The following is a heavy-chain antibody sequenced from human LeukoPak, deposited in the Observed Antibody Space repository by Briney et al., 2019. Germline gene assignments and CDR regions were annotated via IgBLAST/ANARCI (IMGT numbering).Heavy chain of an antibody. CDR2: ISSSSSTI. V-gene: IGHV3-48*01. Sequence: GGSLRLSRAASGFTFSSYSMNWVRQAPGKGLEWVSYISSSSSTIYYADSVKGRFTISRDNAKNSLYLQMNSLRAEDTAVYYCAREEMAASSGIRSDVWGKGTTVTVSS. D-gene: IGHD6-13*01. CDR3: AREEMAASSGIRSDV. CDR1: GFTFSSYS. J-gene: IGHJ6*04.